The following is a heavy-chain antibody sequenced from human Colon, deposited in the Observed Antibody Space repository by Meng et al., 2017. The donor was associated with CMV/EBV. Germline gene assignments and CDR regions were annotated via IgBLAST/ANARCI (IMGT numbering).Heavy chain of an antibody. Sequence: TCTASGGTFRSYSISWLRQAPGQGPEWMGRISPALGLASYPQKFPDRITITADISTSTAYMELTTLRSDDTAVYYSARDVLWGSSSTYFDSWGQGTLVTVSS. CDR3: ARDVLWGSSSTYFDS. CDR1: GGTFRSYS. D-gene: IGHD6-6*01. V-gene: IGHV1-69*04. CDR2: ISPALGLA. J-gene: IGHJ4*02.